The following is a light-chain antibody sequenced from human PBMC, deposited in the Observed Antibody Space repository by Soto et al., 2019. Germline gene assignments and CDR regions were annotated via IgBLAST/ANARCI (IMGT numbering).Light chain of an antibody. CDR2: GAS. J-gene: IGKJ1*01. CDR1: QGVNNY. CDR3: QNYNSALRGT. Sequence: DIQMTQSPSSLSASVGDRVTITCRASQGVNNYVAWYQSKPGKVPKVLIYGASTLQSGVPSRFSGSGSGTYFTLTISSLQPEDVATYDYQNYNSALRGTFGQGTKVEIK. V-gene: IGKV1-27*01.